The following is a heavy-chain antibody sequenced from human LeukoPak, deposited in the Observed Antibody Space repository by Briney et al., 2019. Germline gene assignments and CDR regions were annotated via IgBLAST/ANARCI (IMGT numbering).Heavy chain of an antibody. Sequence: QPGGSLRLSCAASGFTFSSYEMNWVRQAPGKGLEWVSYISSSGSTIYYADSVKGRFTISRDNAKNSLYLQMNSLRAEDTAVYYCARGVQDIVVVVAAGDYWGQGTLVTVSS. D-gene: IGHD2-15*01. CDR1: GFTFSSYE. CDR2: ISSSGSTI. V-gene: IGHV3-48*03. J-gene: IGHJ4*02. CDR3: ARGVQDIVVVVAAGDY.